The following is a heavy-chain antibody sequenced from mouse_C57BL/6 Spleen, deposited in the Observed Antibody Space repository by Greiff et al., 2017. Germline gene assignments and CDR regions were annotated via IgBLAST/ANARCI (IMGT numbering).Heavy chain of an antibody. V-gene: IGHV5-9-1*02. Sequence: EVKLMESGEGLVKPGGSLKLSCAASGFTFSSYAMSWVRQTPEKRLEWVAYISSGGDYIYYADTVKGRFTISRDNARNTLYLQMSSLKSEDTAMYYCTREGYSNLFAYRGQGTLVTVSA. CDR1: GFTFSSYA. J-gene: IGHJ3*01. CDR3: TREGYSNLFAY. CDR2: ISSGGDYI. D-gene: IGHD2-5*01.